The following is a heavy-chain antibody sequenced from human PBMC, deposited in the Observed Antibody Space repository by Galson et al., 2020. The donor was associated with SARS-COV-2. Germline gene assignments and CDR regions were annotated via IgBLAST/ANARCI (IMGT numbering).Heavy chain of an antibody. V-gene: IGHV3-33*06. J-gene: IGHJ4*02. CDR1: GFTFSSYG. CDR2: IWYDGSNK. D-gene: IGHD5-18*01. CDR3: AKGGYSYVYAASGLGY. Sequence: GGSLRLSCAASGFTFSSYGIHWVRQAPGKGLEWVAVIWYDGSNKYYADSVKGRFTISRDNSKNTLYLQMNSLRAEDTAVYYCAKGGYSYVYAASGLGYRGGGNLVSV.